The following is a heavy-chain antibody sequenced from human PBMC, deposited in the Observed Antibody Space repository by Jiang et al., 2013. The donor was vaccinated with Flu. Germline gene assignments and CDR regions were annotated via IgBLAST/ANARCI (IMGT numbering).Heavy chain of an antibody. CDR3: AKVSRGRVVDSNYVWY. CDR2: ISWNSGSI. D-gene: IGHD4-11*01. V-gene: IGHV3-9*01. CDR1: GFTFDDYA. Sequence: SCAASGFTFDDYAMHWVRQAPGKGLEWVSGISWNSGSIGYADSVKGRFTISRDNAKNSLYLQMNSLRAEDTALYYCAKVSRGRVVDSNYVWYWGQGTLVTVSS. J-gene: IGHJ4*02.